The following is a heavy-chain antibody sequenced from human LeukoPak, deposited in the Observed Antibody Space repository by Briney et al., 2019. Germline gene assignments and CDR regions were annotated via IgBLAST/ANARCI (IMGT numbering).Heavy chain of an antibody. D-gene: IGHD3-3*01. CDR1: GFTVSSNY. Sequence: GGSLRLSCAASGFTVSSNYMSWVRQAPGKGLEWVSVIYSGGSTYYADSVKGRFTISRDNSKNTLYLQMNSLRAEDTAVYYCASELSNYDFWSGYVTNYYYYGMDVWGQGPTVTVSS. CDR3: ASELSNYDFWSGYVTNYYYYGMDV. CDR2: IYSGGST. V-gene: IGHV3-66*01. J-gene: IGHJ6*02.